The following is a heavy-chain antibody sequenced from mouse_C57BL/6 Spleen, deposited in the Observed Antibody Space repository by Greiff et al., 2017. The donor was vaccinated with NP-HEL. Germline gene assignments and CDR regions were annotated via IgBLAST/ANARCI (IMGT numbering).Heavy chain of an antibody. J-gene: IGHJ2*01. CDR2: INPGSGGT. Sequence: VQLQQSGAELVRPGTSVKVSCKASGYAFTNYLIEWVKQRPGQGLEWIGVINPGSGGTNYNEKFKGKATLTADKSSSTAYMQLSSLTSEDSAVYFCARGSSGYADYFDYWGQGTTLTVSS. CDR3: ARGSSGYADYFDY. V-gene: IGHV1-54*01. D-gene: IGHD3-2*02. CDR1: GYAFTNYL.